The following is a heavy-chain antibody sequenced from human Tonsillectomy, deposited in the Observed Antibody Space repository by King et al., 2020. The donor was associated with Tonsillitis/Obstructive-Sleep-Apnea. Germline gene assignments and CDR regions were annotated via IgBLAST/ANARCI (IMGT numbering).Heavy chain of an antibody. CDR2: IYPGDSDT. D-gene: IGHD6-13*01. CDR1: GYSFTSYW. CDR3: ARQGAAGTVADYYYYMDV. V-gene: IGHV5-51*01. J-gene: IGHJ6*03. Sequence: QLVQSGAEVKKPGESLKISCKGSGYSFTSYWIGWVRQMPGKGLEWMGFIYPGDSDTRYSPSFQGQVTISADKSISTAYLQWSSLKASDTAMYYCARQGAAGTVADYYYYMDVWGKGTTVTVSS.